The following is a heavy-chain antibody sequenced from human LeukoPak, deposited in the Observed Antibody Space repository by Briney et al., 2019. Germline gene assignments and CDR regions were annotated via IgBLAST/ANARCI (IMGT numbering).Heavy chain of an antibody. J-gene: IGHJ4*02. Sequence: ASVKVSYKAPGYTFTDYYIHWVRQAPGQGLEWMGWINPNSGGTNYAQKFQGRVTMTRDTSISTAYMELSRLRSDDTAVYYCARDPIRSYASGRLGIDYWGQGTLVTISS. V-gene: IGHV1-2*02. CDR2: INPNSGGT. CDR1: GYTFTDYY. D-gene: IGHD3-16*01. CDR3: ARDPIRSYASGRLGIDY.